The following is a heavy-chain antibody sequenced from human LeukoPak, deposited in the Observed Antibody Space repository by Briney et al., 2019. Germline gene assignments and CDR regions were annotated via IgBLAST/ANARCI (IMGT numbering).Heavy chain of an antibody. CDR3: ARGALGYSAYDQTSDY. J-gene: IGHJ4*02. D-gene: IGHD5-12*01. Sequence: GRSLRLSCAASGFTFSSYAMQWVRQAPGKGLQWVAVISYDGSNKYYVDSVKGRFTISRDNSKNILYLQMNSLRAEDTAVYYCARGALGYSAYDQTSDYWGQGTLVTVSS. V-gene: IGHV3-30-3*01. CDR2: ISYDGSNK. CDR1: GFTFSSYA.